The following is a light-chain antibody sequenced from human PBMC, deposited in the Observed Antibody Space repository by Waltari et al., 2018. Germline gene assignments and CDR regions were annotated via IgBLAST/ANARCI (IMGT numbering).Light chain of an antibody. J-gene: IGKJ1*01. V-gene: IGKV3-15*01. Sequence: DIVMTQSPTTLSVSPGERVTLSCRASQSVTTNLAWYQQKPGQAPRILIYGASTRATGSPARVTGSGSETEFTLTISSLQSEDSAVYFCQQYDAWPPWTFGQGTKVEIK. CDR2: GAS. CDR1: QSVTTN. CDR3: QQYDAWPPWT.